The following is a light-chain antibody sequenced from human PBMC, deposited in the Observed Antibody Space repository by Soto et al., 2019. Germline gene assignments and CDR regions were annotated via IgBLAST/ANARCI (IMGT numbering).Light chain of an antibody. J-gene: IGKJ3*01. CDR1: QSVGSF. V-gene: IGKV3-11*01. CDR3: QQYGSSPGT. CDR2: DAY. Sequence: DIVLTQSPASLSLSPGERATLSCWASQSVGSFLAWYQHKPGQAPRLLIYDAYKRATGIPARFSGSGSGTDFTLTISSLEPEDFAVYYCQQYGSSPGTFGPGTKVDIK.